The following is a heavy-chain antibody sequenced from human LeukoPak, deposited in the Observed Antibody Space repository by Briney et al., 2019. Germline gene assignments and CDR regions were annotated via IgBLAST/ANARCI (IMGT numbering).Heavy chain of an antibody. J-gene: IGHJ4*02. D-gene: IGHD1-1*01. CDR1: GFTFSSYS. CDR2: IYSGGST. CDR3: ARMVGSTGFDY. V-gene: IGHV3-53*01. Sequence: GGSLRLSCAASGFTFSSYSMNWVRQAPGEGLERVSVIYSGGSTYYADSVKGRFTISRDNSKNTLYLQMNSLRAEDTAVYYCARMVGSTGFDYWGQGTLVTVSS.